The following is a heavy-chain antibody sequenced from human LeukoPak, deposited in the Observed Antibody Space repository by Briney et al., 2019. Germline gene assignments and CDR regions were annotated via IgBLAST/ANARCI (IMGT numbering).Heavy chain of an antibody. CDR1: GFTFDDYA. V-gene: IGHV3-9*01. CDR3: EKGNDILTGYMPKYFDL. D-gene: IGHD3-9*01. Sequence: SLRLSCASSGFTFDDYAMHWVRQVPGKGLEWVSGISWNSGTMGYADSVEGRFTISRDNAKNYLYLQMNSLRAEDTALYSCEKGNDILTGYMPKYFDLWGRGTLVTVSS. J-gene: IGHJ2*01. CDR2: ISWNSGTM.